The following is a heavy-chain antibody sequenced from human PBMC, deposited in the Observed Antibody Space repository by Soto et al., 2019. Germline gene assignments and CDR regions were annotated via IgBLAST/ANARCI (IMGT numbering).Heavy chain of an antibody. J-gene: IGHJ4*02. Sequence: QVQLVQSGAEVKKPGSSVKVSCKASGGTFSSYAISWVRQAPGQWLEWLGGIIPIFGTANYAQKFQGRVTITADKSTSTAYMELSSLRSEDTAVYYCARIRYDILTGLPLPYYFDYWGQGTLVTVSS. D-gene: IGHD3-9*01. CDR1: GGTFSSYA. CDR3: ARIRYDILTGLPLPYYFDY. CDR2: IIPIFGTA. V-gene: IGHV1-69*06.